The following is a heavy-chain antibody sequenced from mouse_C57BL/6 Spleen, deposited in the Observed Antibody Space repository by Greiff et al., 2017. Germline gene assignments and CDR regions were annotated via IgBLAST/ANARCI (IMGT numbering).Heavy chain of an antibody. J-gene: IGHJ3*01. CDR1: GFTFSDYY. CDR3: AGGSSPWFAY. D-gene: IGHD1-1*01. Sequence: EVKLVESGGGLVQPGGSLKLSCAASGFTFSDYYMYWVRQTPEKRLEWVAYISNGGGSTYYPATVKGRFTISRDNAKNTLYLQLSRLKSEDTAMYYCAGGSSPWFAYWGQGTLVTVSA. V-gene: IGHV5-12*01. CDR2: ISNGGGST.